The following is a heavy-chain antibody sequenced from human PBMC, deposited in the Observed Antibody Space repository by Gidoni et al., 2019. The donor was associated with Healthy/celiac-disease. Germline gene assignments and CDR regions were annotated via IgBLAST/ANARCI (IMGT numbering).Heavy chain of an antibody. CDR3: ARRQWLVLHGPPDAFDI. J-gene: IGHJ3*02. V-gene: IGHV4-39*01. CDR1: GGSISSSSYY. CDR2: IYYSGST. Sequence: QLQLQESGPGLVKPSETLSLTCTVSGGSISSSSYYWGWIRQPPGEGLEWIGSIYYSGSTYYNPSLKSRVTISVDTSTNQFSLKLSSVTAADTAVYYCARRQWLVLHGPPDAFDIWGQGTMVTVSS. D-gene: IGHD6-19*01.